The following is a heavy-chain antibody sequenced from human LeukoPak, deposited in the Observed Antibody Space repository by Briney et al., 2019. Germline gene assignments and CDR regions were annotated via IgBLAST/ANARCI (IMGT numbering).Heavy chain of an antibody. CDR2: IYYSGST. CDR1: GGSISSYY. D-gene: IGHD6-13*01. Sequence: SETLSLTCTVSGGSISSYYWSWIRQPPGKGLEWIGYIYYSGSTYYNPSLKSRVTISVDTSKNQFSLKLSSVTAADTAVYYCARARYSSSWSGAFDYWGQGTLVTVSS. J-gene: IGHJ4*02. CDR3: ARARYSSSWSGAFDY. V-gene: IGHV4-59*08.